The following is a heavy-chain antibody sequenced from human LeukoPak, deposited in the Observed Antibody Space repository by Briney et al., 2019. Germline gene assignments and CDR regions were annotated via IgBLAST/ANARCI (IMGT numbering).Heavy chain of an antibody. CDR3: AKAQTVEYSSSFDY. V-gene: IGHV3-23*01. CDR1: GFTFSSYA. CDR2: SSGSGGST. D-gene: IGHD6-6*01. Sequence: GGSLRLSCAASGFTFSSYAMSWVRQAPGKGLEWVSASSGSGGSTYYADSVKGRFTISRDNSKNTLYLQMNSLRAEDTAVYYCAKAQTVEYSSSFDYWGQGTLVTVSS. J-gene: IGHJ4*02.